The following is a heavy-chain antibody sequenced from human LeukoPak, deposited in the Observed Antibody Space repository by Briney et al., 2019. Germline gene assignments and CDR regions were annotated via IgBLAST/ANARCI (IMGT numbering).Heavy chain of an antibody. D-gene: IGHD6-13*01. Sequence: GGSLRLSCAASGFTFDDYAMHWVRQAPGKGLEWVSLISGDGGSTYYADSVKGRSTISRDNSKNSLYLQMNSLRTEDTALYYCAKDSGSPSRMWAAAGTSEYFQHWGQGTLVTVSS. V-gene: IGHV3-43*02. CDR3: AKDSGSPSRMWAAAGTSEYFQH. CDR1: GFTFDDYA. CDR2: ISGDGGST. J-gene: IGHJ1*01.